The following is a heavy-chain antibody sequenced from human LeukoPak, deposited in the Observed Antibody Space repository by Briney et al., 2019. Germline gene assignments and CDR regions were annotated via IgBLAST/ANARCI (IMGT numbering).Heavy chain of an antibody. D-gene: IGHD3-10*01. CDR1: GYTSTGCY. Sequence: ASVKVSCKASGYTSTGCYMHWVRQAPGQGLEWMGWINPNSGGTNYAQKFQDRVTMTRDTSISTAYMELSRLRSDDTAVYYCSMVRGVTNWFDPWGQGTLVTVSS. V-gene: IGHV1-2*02. CDR3: SMVRGVTNWFDP. CDR2: INPNSGGT. J-gene: IGHJ5*02.